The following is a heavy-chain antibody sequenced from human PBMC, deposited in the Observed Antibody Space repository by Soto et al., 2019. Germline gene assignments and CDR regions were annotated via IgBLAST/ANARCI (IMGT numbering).Heavy chain of an antibody. CDR3: AGGGRGWFDY. J-gene: IGHJ4*02. Sequence: QVQLQDSGPGLVKPSETLSLTCTVSGGSVSSGTYYGSWIRQPPGKGLEWIEHIDNSGSTKYNPALKSRSTISLGTSMFPFSLELVSVTTADTAVEYCAGGGRGWFDYWGQGTLVSVSS. V-gene: IGHV4-61*01. D-gene: IGHD6-19*01. CDR2: IDNSGST. CDR1: GGSVSSGTYY.